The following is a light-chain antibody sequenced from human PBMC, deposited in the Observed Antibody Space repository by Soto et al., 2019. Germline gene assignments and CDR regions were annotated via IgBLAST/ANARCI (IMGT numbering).Light chain of an antibody. J-gene: IGKJ1*01. CDR1: QTIRND. Sequence: DIQMTHSPASLSASVGDSVTITCRASQTIRNDLGGYQQKPGRAHKRLIFATSILHSGVPSLFRGSESGTEFTLTINSRQPEDFAAYYCLQHYTYPWTFGQGTNVEIK. CDR3: LQHYTYPWT. CDR2: ATS. V-gene: IGKV1-17*01.